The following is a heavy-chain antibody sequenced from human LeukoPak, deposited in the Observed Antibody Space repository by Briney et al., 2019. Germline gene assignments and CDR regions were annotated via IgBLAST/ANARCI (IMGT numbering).Heavy chain of an antibody. J-gene: IGHJ3*01. CDR1: GFTFGSYW. CDR2: IKQDGSEK. CDR3: AKSWDAFDF. Sequence: PGGSLRLSCAASGFTFGSYWMSWVRQAPGKGLEWVANIKQDGSEKNYVDSVKGRFTISRDNAQNSMYLQMSTLRAEDTAVYYCAKSWDAFDFWGQGTMVTVSS. D-gene: IGHD3-10*01. V-gene: IGHV3-7*03.